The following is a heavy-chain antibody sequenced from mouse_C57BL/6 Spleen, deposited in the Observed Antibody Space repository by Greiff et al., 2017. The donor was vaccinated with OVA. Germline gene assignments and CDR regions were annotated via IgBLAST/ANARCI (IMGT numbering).Heavy chain of an antibody. D-gene: IGHD3-2*02. CDR3: ARAAQATLAWFAY. V-gene: IGHV1-52*01. CDR2: IDPSDSET. CDR1: GYTFTSYW. Sequence: VQLQQPGAELVRPGSSVKLSCKASGYTFTSYWMHWVKQRPIQGLEWIGNIDPSDSETHYNQKFKDKATLTVDKSSSTAYMQLSSLTSEDSAVYYCARAAQATLAWFAYWGQGTLVTVSA. J-gene: IGHJ3*01.